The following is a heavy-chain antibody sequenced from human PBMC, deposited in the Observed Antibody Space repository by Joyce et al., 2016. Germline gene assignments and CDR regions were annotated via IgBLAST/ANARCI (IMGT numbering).Heavy chain of an antibody. Sequence: EVQLLESGGGLVQPGGSLRVSCVGSGMCFANYLMSWVRQAAGRGLEGVSALGGGTGTKYYADSVKGRFTISRDNSKNTLYLQMNSMRAEDTAVYYCAKVFWEGWFDPWGQGTLVTVSS. CDR1: GMCFANYL. V-gene: IGHV3-23*01. J-gene: IGHJ5*02. CDR2: LGGGTGTK. D-gene: IGHD3-10*01. CDR3: AKVFWEGWFDP.